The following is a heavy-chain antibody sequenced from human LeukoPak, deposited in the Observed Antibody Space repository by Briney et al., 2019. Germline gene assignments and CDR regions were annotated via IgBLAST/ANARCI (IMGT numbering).Heavy chain of an antibody. CDR1: GFTFSNTW. Sequence: GGSLRLSCAASGFTFSNTWMSWVRQAPGKGLEWVANINEDGSEQYYVDSAKGRLTISRDNAKNSLYLQMNTLRAEDTAIYHCARAVDAGTVDYWGQGTLVTVSS. J-gene: IGHJ4*02. V-gene: IGHV3-7*01. CDR2: INEDGSEQ. D-gene: IGHD3-9*01. CDR3: ARAVDAGTVDY.